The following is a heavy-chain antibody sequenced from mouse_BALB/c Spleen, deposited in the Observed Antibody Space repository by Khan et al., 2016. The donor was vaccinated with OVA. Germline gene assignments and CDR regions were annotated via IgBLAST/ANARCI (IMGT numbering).Heavy chain of an antibody. V-gene: IGHV3-2*02. J-gene: IGHJ2*01. CDR1: GYSIPSDYA. CDR2: ISYSGRT. CDR3: ARSVTITTVVATDFDY. D-gene: IGHD1-1*01. Sequence: EVQLQESGPGLVKPSQSLSLTCTVTGYSIPSDYAWNWIRQFPGNKLEWMGYISYSGRTSYNPSLKSRISITRDPSKNQFFLHLNSVTTEDTATYYCARSVTITTVVATDFDYWGQGTTLTVSS.